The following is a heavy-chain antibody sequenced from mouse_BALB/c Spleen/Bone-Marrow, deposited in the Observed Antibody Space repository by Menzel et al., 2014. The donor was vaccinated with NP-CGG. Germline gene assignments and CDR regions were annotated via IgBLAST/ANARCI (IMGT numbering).Heavy chain of an antibody. J-gene: IGHJ3*01. CDR3: TREGDSPFAY. CDR1: GYTFTSYY. D-gene: IGHD2-13*01. CDR2: INPSNGGT. Sequence: VQLQQSGAEPVKPGASVKLSCKASGYTFTSYYMYWVKQRPGQGLEWIGEINPSNGGTNFNEKFKSKATLTVDKSSSTAYMQLSSLTSEDPAVYYCTREGDSPFAYWGQGTLVTVSA. V-gene: IGHV1S81*02.